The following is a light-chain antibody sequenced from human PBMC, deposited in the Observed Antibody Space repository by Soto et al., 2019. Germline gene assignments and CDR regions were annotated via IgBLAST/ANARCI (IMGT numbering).Light chain of an antibody. CDR3: CSYAGSYTFDV. V-gene: IGLV2-11*01. CDR1: SSDVGGYNY. CDR2: DVS. J-gene: IGLJ1*01. Sequence: SVLTQPASVSGSPGQSVTISCTGTSSDVGGYNYVSWYQQHPGKAPKLMIYDVSKRPSGVPDRFSGSKSGNTASLTISGLQAEDEADYYCCSYAGSYTFDVFGTGTQVTVL.